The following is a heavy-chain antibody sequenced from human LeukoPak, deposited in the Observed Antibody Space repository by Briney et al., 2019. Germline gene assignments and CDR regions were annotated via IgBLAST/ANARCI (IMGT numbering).Heavy chain of an antibody. CDR2: ISYDGSNK. Sequence: GGSLRLSCAASGFTFSSYAMHWVRQAPGKGLEWVAVISYDGSNKYYTDSMRGRFTISRDDSKNTLYLQMNSLRAEDTALYYCARKLGYCSGGSCYTGGHYYYYGMDVWGQGTTVTVSS. J-gene: IGHJ6*02. CDR3: ARKLGYCSGGSCYTGGHYYYYGMDV. D-gene: IGHD2-15*01. CDR1: GFTFSSYA. V-gene: IGHV3-30-3*01.